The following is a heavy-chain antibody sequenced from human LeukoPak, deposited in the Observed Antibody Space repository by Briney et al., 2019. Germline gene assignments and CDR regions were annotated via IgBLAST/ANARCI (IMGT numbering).Heavy chain of an antibody. CDR2: ISDSGTTI. V-gene: IGHV3-48*03. CDR3: ARVRYFAWLGHFDY. J-gene: IGHJ4*02. CDR1: GFTFRNYE. Sequence: GRSLRLSCAASGFTFRNYEMNGVRQAPGRGREGGSYISDSGTTIYYGDSVKGRFTISRDTANTSLYLQMNSLRAEATAVYYCARVRYFAWLGHFDYWGQGTLVTVSS. D-gene: IGHD3-9*01.